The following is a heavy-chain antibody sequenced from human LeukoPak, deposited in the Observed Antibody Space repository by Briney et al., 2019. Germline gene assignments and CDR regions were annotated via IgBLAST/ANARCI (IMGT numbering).Heavy chain of an antibody. V-gene: IGHV1-69*01. CDR2: IIPIFGTA. Sequence: SVKVSCKASGGTFSSYAISWVRQAPGQGLEWMGGIIPIFGTANYAQKFQGRVTITADESTSTAYMELSSLRSEDTAVYYCARGEEDYYGSGSYEAYGMDVWGQGTTVTVSS. D-gene: IGHD3-10*01. CDR3: ARGEEDYYGSGSYEAYGMDV. J-gene: IGHJ6*02. CDR1: GGTFSSYA.